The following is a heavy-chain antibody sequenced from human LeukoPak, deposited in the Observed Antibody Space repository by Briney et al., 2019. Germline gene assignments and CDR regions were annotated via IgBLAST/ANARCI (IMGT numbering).Heavy chain of an antibody. D-gene: IGHD4-23*01. CDR1: GGSFSGYY. V-gene: IGHV4-34*01. J-gene: IGHJ4*02. CDR2: INHSGST. Sequence: SETLSLTCAVYGGSFSGYYWSWIRQPPGKGLEWIGEINHSGSTNYNPSLKSRVTISVDTSKNQFSLKLSSVTAADTAVYYCARHERGGNSGEFDYWGQGTLVTVSS. CDR3: ARHERGGNSGEFDY.